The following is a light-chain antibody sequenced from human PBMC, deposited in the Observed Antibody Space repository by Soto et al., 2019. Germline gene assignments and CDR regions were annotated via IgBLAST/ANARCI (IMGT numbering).Light chain of an antibody. CDR3: QQRSNWHPIT. CDR1: QSVSSSY. CDR2: YAS. Sequence: SPGTLSLSPGERASLSCRASQSVSSSYLAWYQHKPGQAPRLLIYYASNRATGIPARFSGSGSGTDFTLTISSLEPEDFAVHYCQQRSNWHPITFGQGTRLEIK. J-gene: IGKJ5*01. V-gene: IGKV3D-20*02.